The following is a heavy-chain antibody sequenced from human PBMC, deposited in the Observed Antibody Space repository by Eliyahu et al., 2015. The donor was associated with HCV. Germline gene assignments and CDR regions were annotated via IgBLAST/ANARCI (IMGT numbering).Heavy chain of an antibody. J-gene: IGHJ5*02. CDR2: IYHSGST. V-gene: IGHV4-4*02. Sequence: QVQLQESGPGLVKPSGTLSLTCAVSGXSIXSXNWWSWVRQPPGKGLEWIGEIYHSGSTNYNPSLKSRVTISVDKSKNQFSLKLSSVTAADTAVYYCASLGPPMVRGHNWFDPWGQGTLVTVSS. D-gene: IGHD3-10*01. CDR1: GXSIXSXNW. CDR3: ASLGPPMVRGHNWFDP.